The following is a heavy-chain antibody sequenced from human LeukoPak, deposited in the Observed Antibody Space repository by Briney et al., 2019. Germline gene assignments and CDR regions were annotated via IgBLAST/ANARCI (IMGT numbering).Heavy chain of an antibody. CDR2: IGGSGGRT. V-gene: IGHV3-23*01. CDR1: GFTFSSYA. Sequence: GGSLRLSCAASGFTFSSYAMSWVRQAPGKGLEWVSGIGGSGGRTHYADSVKGRFTISRDNSKNTLYLQMSSLRAEDTAVYYCAKDPTLYPQSQDAFDIWGQGTMVTVSS. CDR3: AKDPTLYPQSQDAFDI. J-gene: IGHJ3*02. D-gene: IGHD1-1*01.